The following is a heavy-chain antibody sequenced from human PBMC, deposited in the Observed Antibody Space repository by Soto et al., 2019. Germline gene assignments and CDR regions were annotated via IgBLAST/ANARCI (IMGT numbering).Heavy chain of an antibody. CDR3: AKQRSITMIVVVTPDAFDI. V-gene: IGHV3-23*01. Sequence: EVQLLESGGGLVQPGGSLRLSCAASGFTFSSYAMSWVRQAPGKGLEWVSAISGSGGRTYYADSVKGRFTISRDNSKNTLYLQMNSLRAEDTAVYYCAKQRSITMIVVVTPDAFDIWGQGTMVTVSS. CDR2: ISGSGGRT. CDR1: GFTFSSYA. J-gene: IGHJ3*02. D-gene: IGHD3-22*01.